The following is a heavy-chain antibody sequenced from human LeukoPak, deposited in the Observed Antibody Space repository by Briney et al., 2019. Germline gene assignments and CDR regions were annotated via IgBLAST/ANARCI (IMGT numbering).Heavy chain of an antibody. CDR2: ISGSGGST. J-gene: IGHJ4*02. D-gene: IGHD2-2*02. CDR3: ATSEIVVVPAAIGGHFDY. V-gene: IGHV3-23*01. Sequence: GGSLRLSCAASGFTFSGYAMSWVRQAPGKGLEWVSAISGSGGSTYYADSVKGRFTISRDNSKNTLYLQMNSLRAEDTAVYYCATSEIVVVPAAIGGHFDYWGQGTLVTVSS. CDR1: GFTFSGYA.